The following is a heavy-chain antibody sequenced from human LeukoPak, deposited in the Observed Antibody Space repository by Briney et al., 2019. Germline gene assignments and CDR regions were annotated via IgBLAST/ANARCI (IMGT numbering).Heavy chain of an antibody. CDR1: VYTFTSYG. J-gene: IGHJ6*03. Sequence: ASVTVSCKASVYTFTSYGISWVRQAPAQGLEWMGCISAYNGNTNYAHKLQDRVTMTTDTSTNTAYMDPKSVRSDDTAVYYCARDRRAHYTYRSSSGYVYYMDVWGKGTTVTVSS. CDR3: ARDRRAHYTYRSSSGYVYYMDV. CDR2: ISAYNGNT. V-gene: IGHV1-18*01. D-gene: IGHD6-6*01.